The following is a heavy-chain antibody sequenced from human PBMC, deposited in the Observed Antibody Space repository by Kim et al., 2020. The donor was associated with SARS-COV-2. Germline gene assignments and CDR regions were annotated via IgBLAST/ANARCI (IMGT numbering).Heavy chain of an antibody. J-gene: IGHJ6*02. CDR1: GGSFSGYY. CDR3: ARVGGDCSGLDV. CDR2: INHSGST. D-gene: IGHD2-8*02. V-gene: IGHV4-34*01. Sequence: SETLSLTCAVYGGSFSGYYWSWIRQPPGKGLEWIGEINHSGSTNYNPSLKSRVTLSVDTSKNQFSLKLSSVIAADTAVYYCARVGGDCSGLDVYGQGTTVTVSS.